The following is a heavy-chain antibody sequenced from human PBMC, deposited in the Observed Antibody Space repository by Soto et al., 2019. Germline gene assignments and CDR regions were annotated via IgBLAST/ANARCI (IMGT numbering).Heavy chain of an antibody. V-gene: IGHV3-53*04. D-gene: IGHD2-15*01. CDR1: GFTVSSNY. CDR2: IYSGGST. Sequence: GGSLRLSCAASGFTVSSNYMSWVRQAPGKGLEWVSVIYSGGSTYYADSVKGRFTISRHNSKNTLYLQMNSLRAEDTAVYYCAGGGGYCSGGSCAGIYYYYYMDVWGKGTTVTVSS. CDR3: AGGGGYCSGGSCAGIYYYYYMDV. J-gene: IGHJ6*03.